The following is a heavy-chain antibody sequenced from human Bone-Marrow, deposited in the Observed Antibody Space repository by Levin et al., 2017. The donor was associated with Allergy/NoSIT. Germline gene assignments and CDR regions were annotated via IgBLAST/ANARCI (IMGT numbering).Heavy chain of an antibody. Sequence: KSGESLKISCKVSGNTLTELSIHWVRQAPGKGLEWMGGFDSEEGERIYAQTFQGRVTMTEDTSSDTAYVELRSLTFEDTAVYYCAADAVGGSSWYLFAFDLWGQGTMVTVSS. CDR2: FDSEEGER. J-gene: IGHJ3*01. V-gene: IGHV1-24*01. D-gene: IGHD6-13*01. CDR3: AADAVGGSSWYLFAFDL. CDR1: GNTLTELS.